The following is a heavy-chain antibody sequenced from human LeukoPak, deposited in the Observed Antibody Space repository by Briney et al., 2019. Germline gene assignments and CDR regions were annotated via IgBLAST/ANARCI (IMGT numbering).Heavy chain of an antibody. Sequence: GGSLRLSCAASGFTFSSYAMSWVRQAPGKGLEWVSSISGSGSNTYYADSVKGRFSISRDNSKNTLYLPMNSLRAEDTALYYCARARYCTSTSRYIDYWGQGTLVTVSS. D-gene: IGHD2-2*02. J-gene: IGHJ4*02. CDR2: ISGSGSNT. CDR1: GFTFSSYA. V-gene: IGHV3-23*01. CDR3: ARARYCTSTSRYIDY.